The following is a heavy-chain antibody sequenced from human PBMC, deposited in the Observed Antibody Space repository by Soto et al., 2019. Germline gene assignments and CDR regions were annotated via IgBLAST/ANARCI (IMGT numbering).Heavy chain of an antibody. V-gene: IGHV3-53*01. CDR2: IYAGTIT. CDR3: ARSPYDNSGTLFDY. CDR1: GITVSSYY. Sequence: GGSLRLSCAVSGITVSSYYMSWVRQAAGKGLEWVSVIYAGTITYYADSVKGRFTIYRDNSKNTLNLEMNSLRVEDTAVYYCARSPYDNSGTLFDYGGQGTRVTVSA. J-gene: IGHJ4*02. D-gene: IGHD3-22*01.